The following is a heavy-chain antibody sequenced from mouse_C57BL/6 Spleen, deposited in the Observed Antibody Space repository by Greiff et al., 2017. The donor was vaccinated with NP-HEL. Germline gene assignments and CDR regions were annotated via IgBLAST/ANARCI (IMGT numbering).Heavy chain of an antibody. V-gene: IGHV1-18*01. D-gene: IGHD2-2*01. CDR2: INPNNGGT. CDR1: GYTFTDYN. Sequence: VQLQQSGPELVKPGASVKIPCKASGYTFTDYNMDWVKQSHGKSLEWIGDINPNNGGTIYNQKFKGKATLTVDKSSSTAYMELRSLTSEDTAVYYCARKGAWLRREGFDYWGQGTTLTVSS. J-gene: IGHJ2*01. CDR3: ARKGAWLRREGFDY.